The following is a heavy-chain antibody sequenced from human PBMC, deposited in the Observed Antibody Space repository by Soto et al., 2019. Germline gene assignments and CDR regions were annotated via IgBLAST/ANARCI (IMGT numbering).Heavy chain of an antibody. J-gene: IGHJ4*02. CDR3: ERGTAVAWELTVFDY. CDR2: IYYSGST. CDR1: GGSISSYY. V-gene: IGHV4-59*01. Sequence: SETLSLTCTVSGGSISSYYWSWIRQPPGKGLEWIGYIYYSGSTNYNPSLKSRVTISVDTSKNQFSLKLSSVTAADTAVYYCERGTAVAWELTVFDYWGQEPLVSVSS. D-gene: IGHD1-26*01.